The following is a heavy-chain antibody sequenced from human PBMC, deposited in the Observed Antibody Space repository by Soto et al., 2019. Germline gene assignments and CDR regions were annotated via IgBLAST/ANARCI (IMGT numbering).Heavy chain of an antibody. V-gene: IGHV5-51*01. CDR3: ARSQFDYVWGTSGYFDS. CDR1: GYSFSTHW. CDR2: IYPGDSDA. D-gene: IGHD3-16*01. Sequence: GESLKISCKGAGYSFSTHWVGWVRQMPGKGLGWMGIIYPGDSDARDSPSFKGQVTISVDESTTTAFLQWSSLKASDTAMYCCARSQFDYVWGTSGYFDSWGQGTLVTVSS. J-gene: IGHJ4*02.